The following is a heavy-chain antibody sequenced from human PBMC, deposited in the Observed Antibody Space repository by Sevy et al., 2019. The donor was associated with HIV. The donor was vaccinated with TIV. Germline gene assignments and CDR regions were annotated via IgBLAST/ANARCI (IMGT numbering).Heavy chain of an antibody. CDR3: ARGGWLQLYYFDY. CDR1: GGTFSSYA. D-gene: IGHD5-12*01. J-gene: IGHJ4*02. Sequence: ASVKVSCNASGGTFSSYAISCVRQAPGQGLEWMGGIIPIFGTANYAQKFQGRVTITADESTSTAYMELSSLRSEDTAVYYCARGGWLQLYYFDYWGQGTLVTVSS. CDR2: IIPIFGTA. V-gene: IGHV1-69*13.